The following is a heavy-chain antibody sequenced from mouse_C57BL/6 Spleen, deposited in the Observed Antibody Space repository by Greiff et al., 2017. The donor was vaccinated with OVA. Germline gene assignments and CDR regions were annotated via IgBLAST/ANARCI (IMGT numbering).Heavy chain of an antibody. Sequence: VQLKQSGPELVKPGASVKISCKASGYTFTDYYMNWVKQSHGKSLEWIGDINPNNGGTSYNQKFKGKATLTVDKSSSTAYMELRSLTSEDSAVYYCARCYGSSPFDYWGQGTTLTVSS. CDR2: INPNNGGT. CDR3: ARCYGSSPFDY. CDR1: GYTFTDYY. J-gene: IGHJ2*01. V-gene: IGHV1-26*01. D-gene: IGHD1-1*01.